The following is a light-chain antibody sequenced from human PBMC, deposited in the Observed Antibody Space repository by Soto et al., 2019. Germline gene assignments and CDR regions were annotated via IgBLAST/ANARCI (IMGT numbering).Light chain of an antibody. CDR1: QSISSSY. Sequence: EIVFTQSTGTLSLSPGERSTRSRLASQSISSSYLAWYQQKPGQAPRLLIYGASSRATGITDRFSGSGSGTDFTLTINRLEPEDFAVYYCQQYDSSPRTFGQGTQVDIK. V-gene: IGKV3-20*01. CDR3: QQYDSSPRT. J-gene: IGKJ1*01. CDR2: GAS.